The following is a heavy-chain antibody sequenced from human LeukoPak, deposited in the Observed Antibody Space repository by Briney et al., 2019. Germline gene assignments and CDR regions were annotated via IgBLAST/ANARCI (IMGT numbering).Heavy chain of an antibody. Sequence: PGGSPRLSCSASGFTFSSYAMHWVRQAPGKGLEYVSAISSNGGSTYYADSVKGRFTISRDNSKNTLYLQMSSLRAEDTAVYYCVSFVVVVAAIAFDIWGQGTMVTVSS. CDR3: VSFVVVVAAIAFDI. D-gene: IGHD2-15*01. J-gene: IGHJ3*02. CDR1: GFTFSSYA. V-gene: IGHV3-64D*06. CDR2: ISSNGGST.